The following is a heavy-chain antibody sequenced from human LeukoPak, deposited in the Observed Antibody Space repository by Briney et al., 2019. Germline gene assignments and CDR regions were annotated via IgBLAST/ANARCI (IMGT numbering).Heavy chain of an antibody. J-gene: IGHJ4*02. Sequence: SETLSLTCAVYGGSFSSYYWSWIRQPPEKGLEWIGEINHSEGTNYNPSLKSRVTMSLDTSKNQFSLKLTSVTAADTAVYYCARYSRGAGAASDYWGQGTLVTVSS. V-gene: IGHV4-34*01. CDR3: ARYSRGAGAASDY. CDR2: INHSEGT. D-gene: IGHD1-26*01. CDR1: GGSFSSYY.